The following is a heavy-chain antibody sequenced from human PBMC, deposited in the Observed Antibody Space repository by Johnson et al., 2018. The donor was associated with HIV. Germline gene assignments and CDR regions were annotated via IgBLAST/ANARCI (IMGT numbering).Heavy chain of an antibody. V-gene: IGHV3-66*03. CDR2: IYKGGFV. Sequence: VQLVESGGGLIQPGGSLRLSCAASGLTVSSSYMSWVRQAPGKGLEWVSVIYKGGFVHYADSVKGRFTISRDNSRNTLYLQMNSLRAEDTAVYYCARDQAIFGVVLASDAFDIWGQGTMVTVSS. J-gene: IGHJ3*02. D-gene: IGHD3-3*01. CDR1: GLTVSSSY. CDR3: ARDQAIFGVVLASDAFDI.